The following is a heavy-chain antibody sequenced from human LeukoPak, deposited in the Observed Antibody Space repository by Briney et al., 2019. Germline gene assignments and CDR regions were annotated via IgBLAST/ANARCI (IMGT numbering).Heavy chain of an antibody. V-gene: IGHV4-30-2*01. CDR3: AKTYYYDSSAFFGAFDI. CDR2: IYHSGST. D-gene: IGHD3-22*01. J-gene: IGHJ3*02. Sequence: SQTLSLTCTVSGGSISSGGYYWSWIRRPPGKGLEWIGYIYHSGSTYYNPSLKSRVTISVDRSKNQFSLKLSSVTAADTAVYYCAKTYYYDSSAFFGAFDIWGQGTMVTVSS. CDR1: GGSISSGGYY.